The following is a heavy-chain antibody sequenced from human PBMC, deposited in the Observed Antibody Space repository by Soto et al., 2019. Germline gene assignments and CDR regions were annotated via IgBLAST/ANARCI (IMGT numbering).Heavy chain of an antibody. D-gene: IGHD3-9*01. CDR3: ATGLRYFDSLAPGY. V-gene: IGHV1-46*01. Sequence: ASVKVSCKASGYTFTTYFIHCVRQAPGQGPEWMGIIKPSHASTIYAQKFQGRVTMTEDTSTDTAYMGLSSLRSEATAVYYCATGLRYFDSLAPGYWGRGTLVPVYS. CDR1: GYTFTTYF. J-gene: IGHJ4*02. CDR2: IKPSHAST.